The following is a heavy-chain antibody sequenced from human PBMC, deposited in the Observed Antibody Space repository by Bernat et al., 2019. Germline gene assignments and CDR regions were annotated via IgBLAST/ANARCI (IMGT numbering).Heavy chain of an antibody. D-gene: IGHD3-22*01. CDR2: IIPIFGTA. J-gene: IGHJ3*02. V-gene: IGHV1-69*12. Sequence: QVQLVQSGAEVKKPGSSVKVSCKASGGTFSSYAISWVRQAPGQGLEWMGGIIPIFGTANYAQKFQGRVTITADESTSTAYMELSSLRSEDTAVYYCASSYCYDSSGYSPVPIDIWSQGTMVTVSS. CDR1: GGTFSSYA. CDR3: ASSYCYDSSGYSPVPIDI.